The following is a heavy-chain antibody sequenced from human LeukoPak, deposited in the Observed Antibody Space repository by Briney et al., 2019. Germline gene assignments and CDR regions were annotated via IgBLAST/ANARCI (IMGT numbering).Heavy chain of an antibody. CDR2: ITSGSNYI. Sequence: KPGGSLRLSCAGSGFTFSDYSMNWVRQAPGKGLEWVSSITSGSNYIYYADSVKGRFTVSRDNAKSSLYLQMSSLRAEDTAVYYCARDYSSGWGQGTLVTVSS. J-gene: IGHJ4*02. CDR3: ARDYSSG. V-gene: IGHV3-21*01. CDR1: GFTFSDYS. D-gene: IGHD6-19*01.